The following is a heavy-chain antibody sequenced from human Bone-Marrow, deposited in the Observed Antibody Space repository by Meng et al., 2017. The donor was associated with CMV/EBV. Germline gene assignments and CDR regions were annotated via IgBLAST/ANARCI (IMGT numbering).Heavy chain of an antibody. D-gene: IGHD6-19*01. CDR2: IYHSGST. V-gene: IGHV4-38-2*02. Sequence: SETLSLTCTVSGYSISSGYYWGWIRQPPGKGLEWIGSIYHSGSTYYNPSLKSRVTISVDTSKNQFSLKLSSVTAADTAVYYCARAHSSGWLREYYFAYWGQGTLVTVSS. CDR3: ARAHSSGWLREYYFAY. J-gene: IGHJ4*02. CDR1: GYSISSGYY.